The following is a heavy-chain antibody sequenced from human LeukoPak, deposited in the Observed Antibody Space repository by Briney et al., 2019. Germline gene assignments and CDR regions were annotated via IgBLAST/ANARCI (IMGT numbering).Heavy chain of an antibody. CDR1: GYTFTGYY. CDR2: INPNSGGT. V-gene: IGHV1-2*02. CDR3: ASLSGYCSGGSCNDY. J-gene: IGHJ4*02. D-gene: IGHD2-15*01. Sequence: ASVKVSCKASGYTFTGYYMHWVRQAPGQGLEWMGWINPNSGGTNYAQKFQGRVTMTRDTSISTAYMELSRPRSDDTAVYYCASLSGYCSGGSCNDYWGQGTLVTVSS.